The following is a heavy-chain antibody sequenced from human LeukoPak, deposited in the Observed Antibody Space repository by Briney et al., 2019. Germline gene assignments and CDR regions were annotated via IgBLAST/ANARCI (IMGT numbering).Heavy chain of an antibody. Sequence: ASVKVSCKVSGYTLIELSMHWVRQAPGKGLEWMGHFDPEDGETIYAQKFQGRVTTTEDTSTDTAYMELSSLRSEDTAVYYCATDKFYYDSSGQYYFYYGMDVWGQGTTVTVSS. V-gene: IGHV1-24*01. D-gene: IGHD3-22*01. CDR3: ATDKFYYDSSGQYYFYYGMDV. J-gene: IGHJ6*02. CDR2: FDPEDGET. CDR1: GYTLIELS.